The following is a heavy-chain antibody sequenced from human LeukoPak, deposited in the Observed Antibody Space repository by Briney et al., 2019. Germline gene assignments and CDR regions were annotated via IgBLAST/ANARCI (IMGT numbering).Heavy chain of an antibody. Sequence: SETLSLTCAVYGGSFSGYYWSWIRQPPGMGLEWIGEINHSGSTNYNPSLKSRVTISVDTSKNQFSLKLSSVTAADTAVYYCARGASRVWYSSSSVRFDPWGQGTLVTVSS. D-gene: IGHD6-6*01. J-gene: IGHJ5*02. CDR1: GGSFSGYY. V-gene: IGHV4-34*01. CDR3: ARGASRVWYSSSSVRFDP. CDR2: INHSGST.